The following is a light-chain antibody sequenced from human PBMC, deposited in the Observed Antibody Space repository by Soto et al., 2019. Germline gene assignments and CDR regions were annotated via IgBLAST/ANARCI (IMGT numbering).Light chain of an antibody. Sequence: IVVTHSPGALSLSPGERATLSCRASQSVSSSYLAWYQQKPGQAPRLLIYGASSRATGIPDRFSGSGSGTDFTLTISRLEPEDFAVYYCQQYRMSPNTFGQGTRLEIK. CDR3: QQYRMSPNT. CDR1: QSVSSSY. V-gene: IGKV3-20*01. CDR2: GAS. J-gene: IGKJ5*01.